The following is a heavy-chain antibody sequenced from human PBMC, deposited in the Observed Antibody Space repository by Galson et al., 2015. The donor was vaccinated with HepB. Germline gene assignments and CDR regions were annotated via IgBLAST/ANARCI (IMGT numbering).Heavy chain of an antibody. CDR3: ARVINSGSHPGDY. D-gene: IGHD1-26*01. J-gene: IGHJ4*02. CDR1: GYTFTNYA. V-gene: IGHV1-18*01. Sequence: SVKVSCKASGYTFTNYAISWVRQAPGKGLEWMGWISAYNGNTNYAQKLQGRVTMTTDTSTSTAYMELRSLRSDDTAVYYCARVINSGSHPGDYWGQGTLVTVSS. CDR2: ISAYNGNT.